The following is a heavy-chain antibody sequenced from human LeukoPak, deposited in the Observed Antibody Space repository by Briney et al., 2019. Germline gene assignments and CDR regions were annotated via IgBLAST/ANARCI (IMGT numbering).Heavy chain of an antibody. V-gene: IGHV4-59*08. CDR2: IYYSGST. Sequence: SETLSLTCTVSGGSISSYYWSWIRQPPGKGLEWIGYIYYSGSTNYNPSLKSRVTISVDTSKNQFSLKLSSVTAADTAVYYCARQFRAYFDYWGQGTLVTVSS. CDR1: GGSISSYY. J-gene: IGHJ4*02. CDR3: ARQFRAYFDY.